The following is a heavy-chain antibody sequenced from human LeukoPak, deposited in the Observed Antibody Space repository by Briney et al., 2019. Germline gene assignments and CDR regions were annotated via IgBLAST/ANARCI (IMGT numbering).Heavy chain of an antibody. CDR3: ARQWDYYGMDV. CDR2: IYYSGST. CDR1: GGSISSSTYY. Sequence: SETLSLTCTVSGGSISSSTYYWGWIRQPPGKGLEWIGSIYYSGSTYYNPSPKSRVTISVDTSKNQFSLKLSSVTAADTAVYYCARQWDYYGMDVWGQGTTVTVSS. J-gene: IGHJ6*02. V-gene: IGHV4-39*01.